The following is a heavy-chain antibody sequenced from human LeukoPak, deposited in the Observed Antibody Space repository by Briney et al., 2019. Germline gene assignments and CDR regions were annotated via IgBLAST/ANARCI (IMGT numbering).Heavy chain of an antibody. V-gene: IGHV3-7*01. CDR1: RFTFTSYW. Sequence: GGSLRLSCAGSRFTFTSYWMNWVRQAPGKGLEWVANIKQDGTQTYYVDSVKGRFTISRDNARSSLYLQMNSLRVEDTAVYYCASDLSQTGAFSIWGQGTMVTVSS. J-gene: IGHJ3*02. CDR3: ASDLSQTGAFSI. D-gene: IGHD7-27*01. CDR2: IKQDGTQT.